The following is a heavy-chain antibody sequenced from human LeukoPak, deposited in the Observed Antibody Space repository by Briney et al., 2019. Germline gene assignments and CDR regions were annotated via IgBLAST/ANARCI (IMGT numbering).Heavy chain of an antibody. CDR1: GGSISSGSYY. CDR2: IYTSGST. J-gene: IGHJ3*02. D-gene: IGHD6-13*01. Sequence: SSETLSLTCTVSGGSISSGSYYWSWIRPPAGKGLEWIGRIYTSGSTNYNPSLKSRVTISVDTSKNQFSLKLSSVTAADTAVYYCARDSSSWYLDAFDIWGQGTMVTVSS. CDR3: ARDSSSWYLDAFDI. V-gene: IGHV4-61*02.